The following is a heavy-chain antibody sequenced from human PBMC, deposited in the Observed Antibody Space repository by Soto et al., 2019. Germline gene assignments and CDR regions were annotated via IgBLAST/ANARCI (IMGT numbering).Heavy chain of an antibody. Sequence: QITLKESGPTLVEPTQTLTLTCSFSGFSLSNSGVGVGWFRQAPGKALECLGIIYWANDRRYNPALKDRLSITKDTSKNQVVVTMTYMEPVDTGTYYCAHRVSYSVSWDAGWFDSWGQGTPVTVS. V-gene: IGHV2-5*02. CDR1: GFSLSNSGVG. J-gene: IGHJ5*01. CDR2: IYWANDR. CDR3: AHRVSYSVSWDAGWFDS. D-gene: IGHD3-10*01.